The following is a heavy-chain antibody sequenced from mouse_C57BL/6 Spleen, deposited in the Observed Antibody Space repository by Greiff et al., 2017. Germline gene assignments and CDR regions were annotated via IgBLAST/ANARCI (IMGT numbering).Heavy chain of an antibody. V-gene: IGHV1-55*01. J-gene: IGHJ4*01. CDR2: IYPGSGST. D-gene: IGHD2-4*01. Sequence: QVQLQQSGAELVKPGASVKMSCKASGYTFTSYWITWVKQRPGQGLEWIGDIYPGSGSTNYNEKFKSKATLTVDTSSSTAYMQLSSLTSEDSAVYYCARRDYEDAMDYWGQGTSVTVSS. CDR1: GYTFTSYW. CDR3: ARRDYEDAMDY.